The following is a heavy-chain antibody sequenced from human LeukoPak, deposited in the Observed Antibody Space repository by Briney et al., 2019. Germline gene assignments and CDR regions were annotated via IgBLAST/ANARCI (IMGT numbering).Heavy chain of an antibody. Sequence: SETLSLTCTVSGGSISSSSYYWSWIRQPPGKGLGWIGEINHSGSTNYNPSLKSRVTISVDTSKNQFSLKLSSVTAADTAVYYCARGRKVRVLLLAYYYYYMDVWGKGTTVTVSS. CDR2: INHSGST. CDR3: ARGRKVRVLLLAYYYYYMDV. V-gene: IGHV4-39*07. J-gene: IGHJ6*03. CDR1: GGSISSSSYY. D-gene: IGHD2-15*01.